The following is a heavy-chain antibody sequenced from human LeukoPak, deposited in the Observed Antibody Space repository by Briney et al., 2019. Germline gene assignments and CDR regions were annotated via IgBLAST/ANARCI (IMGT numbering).Heavy chain of an antibody. CDR1: GFTFSSYS. CDR3: ARVPCVRSTSCYRPDY. CDR2: ISSSSSYI. D-gene: IGHD2-2*01. Sequence: PGGSLRLSCAASGFTFSSYSMNWVRQAPGKGLEWVSSISSSSSYIYYADSVKGRFTISRDNAKNSLYLQMNSLRAEDTAVYYCARVPCVRSTSCYRPDYWGQGTLVTVSS. V-gene: IGHV3-21*01. J-gene: IGHJ4*02.